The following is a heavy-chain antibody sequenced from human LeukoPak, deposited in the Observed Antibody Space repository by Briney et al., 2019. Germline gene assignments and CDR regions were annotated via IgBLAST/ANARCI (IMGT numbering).Heavy chain of an antibody. J-gene: IGHJ4*02. CDR2: ISYDGSNK. V-gene: IGHV3-30*18. CDR3: AKDEVGY. CDR1: GFTFSSYG. Sequence: PGGSLRLSCAASGFTFSSYGMHWVRQAPGKGLEWVAVISYDGSNKYYADSVKGRFTISRDNSKNTLYLQMNSLRAEDTAVYYCAKDEVGYWGQGTLVTVSS.